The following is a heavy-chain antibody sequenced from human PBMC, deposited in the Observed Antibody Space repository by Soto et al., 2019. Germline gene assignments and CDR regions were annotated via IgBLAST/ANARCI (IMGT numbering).Heavy chain of an antibody. CDR1: GGSISSGGYY. J-gene: IGHJ4*02. CDR3: ARGGSSTTFDY. V-gene: IGHV4-31*03. Sequence: SETLSLTCTVSGGSISSGGYYWSWIRQHPGKGLEWIGYIYYSGSTYYNPSLKSRVTISVDTSKNQFSLKLSSVTAADTAVYYCARGGSSTTFDYWGQGTLVTVSS. CDR2: IYYSGST. D-gene: IGHD2-2*01.